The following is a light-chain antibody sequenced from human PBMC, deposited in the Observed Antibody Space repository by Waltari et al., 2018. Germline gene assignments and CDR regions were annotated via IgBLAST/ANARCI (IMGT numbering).Light chain of an antibody. CDR1: QGISNF. CDR3: QQLDTYPRT. J-gene: IGKJ1*01. V-gene: IGKV1-9*01. Sequence: IQLTQSPSTLSASVGDRVTITCRASQGISNFLAWCQQKPGKDPEVLIVAASTLRTGVPSRFSGRGSGTDFTLTISSLQPEDFATYFCQQLDTYPRTFGQGTKVEIK. CDR2: AAS.